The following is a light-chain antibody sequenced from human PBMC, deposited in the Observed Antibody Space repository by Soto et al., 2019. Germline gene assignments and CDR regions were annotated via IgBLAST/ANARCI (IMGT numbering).Light chain of an antibody. CDR3: QQYYNFPLT. Sequence: DIQMTQSPSSLSASVGDRVTIICRASQDINNYITWFQQRPGEAPKSLIYATSYLQDGVPSRFSGSGSGTDFALTITSLQPEDFGNYYCQQYYNFPLTFGGGTKVEIK. V-gene: IGKV1-16*01. J-gene: IGKJ4*01. CDR1: QDINNY. CDR2: ATS.